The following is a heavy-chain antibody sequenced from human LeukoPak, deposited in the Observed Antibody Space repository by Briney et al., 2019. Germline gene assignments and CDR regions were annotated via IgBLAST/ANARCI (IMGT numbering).Heavy chain of an antibody. CDR1: GFTFSDYY. V-gene: IGHV3-11*01. CDR2: ISSSGSTI. D-gene: IGHD2-15*01. CDR3: ARDPGQVVAANYYFDY. Sequence: GGSLRPSCAASGFTFSDYYMSWIRQAPGKGLERVSYISSSGSTIYYADSVKGRFTISRDNAKNSLYLQMNSLRAEDTAVYYCARDPGQVVAANYYFDYWGQGTLVTVSS. J-gene: IGHJ4*02.